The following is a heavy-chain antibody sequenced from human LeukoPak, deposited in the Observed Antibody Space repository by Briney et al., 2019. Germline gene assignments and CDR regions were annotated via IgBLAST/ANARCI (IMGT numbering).Heavy chain of an antibody. J-gene: IGHJ4*02. D-gene: IGHD5/OR15-5a*01. CDR2: FDSEDGET. CDR3: AAGGVYSLLDH. CDR1: GDTLSELS. V-gene: IGHV1-24*01. Sequence: ASLKVSCKVSGDTLSELSMHWVRQAPGKGLEWMGGFDSEDGETIYAQKFQGRFTMTEDTSTDTAYMELRSLRSDDTAVYYCAAGGVYSLLDHWGQGTQVTVSS.